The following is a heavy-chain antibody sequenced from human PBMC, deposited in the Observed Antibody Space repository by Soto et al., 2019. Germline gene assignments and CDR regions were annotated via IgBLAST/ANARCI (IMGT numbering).Heavy chain of an antibody. V-gene: IGHV2-5*01. J-gene: IGHJ5*02. CDR3: AHRQPPIAAARNDWFDA. Sequence: SCPTLVNPTHTLTLTCTFSGFSLSTSGVGVGWIRQPPGKALEWLALIYWNDDKRYSPSLKSRLTITKDTSKNQVVLTMTNMDPVDTATYYCAHRQPPIAAARNDWFDALGQGTLVTVSS. CDR2: IYWNDDK. D-gene: IGHD6-13*01. CDR1: GFSLSTSGVG.